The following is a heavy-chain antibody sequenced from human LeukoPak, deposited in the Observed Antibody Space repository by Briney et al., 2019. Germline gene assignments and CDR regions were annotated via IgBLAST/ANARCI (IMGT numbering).Heavy chain of an antibody. V-gene: IGHV3-33*08. CDR3: ARDGYTKVY. CDR1: GFTFSSYA. Sequence: PGGSLRLSCAASGFTFSSYAMSWVRQAPGKGLEWVAVIWYDGSNKYYADSVKGRFTISRDNSKNTLYLQMNSLRAEDTAVYYCARDGYTKVYWGQGTLVTVSS. J-gene: IGHJ4*02. CDR2: IWYDGSNK. D-gene: IGHD2-2*02.